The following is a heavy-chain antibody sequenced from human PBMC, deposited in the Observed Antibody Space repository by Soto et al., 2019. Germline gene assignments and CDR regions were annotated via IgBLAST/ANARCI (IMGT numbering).Heavy chain of an antibody. V-gene: IGHV3-21*01. J-gene: IGHJ6*02. CDR3: ARDMRRDGYETSRYYGMDV. CDR2: ISSSSSYI. CDR1: GFTFSSYS. D-gene: IGHD5-12*01. Sequence: GGSLRLSCAASGFTFSSYSMNWVRQAPGKGLEWVSSISSSSSYIYYADSVKGRFTISRDNAKNSLYLQMNSLRAEDTAVYYCARDMRRDGYETSRYYGMDVWGQGTTVTVSS.